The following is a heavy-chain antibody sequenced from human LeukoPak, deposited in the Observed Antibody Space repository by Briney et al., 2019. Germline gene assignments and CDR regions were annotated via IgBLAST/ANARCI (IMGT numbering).Heavy chain of an antibody. J-gene: IGHJ3*02. Sequence: PSQTLSLTCAVSGGSISSGGYSWSWIRQPPGKGLEWIGYIYHSGSTYYNPSLKSRVTISVDRSKNQFSLKLSSVTAADTAVYYCARTSIAARRANAFDIWGQGTMVTVSS. V-gene: IGHV4-30-2*01. CDR3: ARTSIAARRANAFDI. CDR2: IYHSGST. D-gene: IGHD6-6*01. CDR1: GGSISSGGYS.